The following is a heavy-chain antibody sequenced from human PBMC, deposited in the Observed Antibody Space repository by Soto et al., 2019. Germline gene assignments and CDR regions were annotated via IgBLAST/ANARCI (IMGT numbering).Heavy chain of an antibody. V-gene: IGHV1-46*01. D-gene: IGHD3-9*01. CDR2: INPSGGYT. Sequence: GASVKVSCKASGYTFSSYYMNWVRQAPGQGLEWLGIINPSGGYTTYAQRFLGRVTMTSDTSTSTVHMELGSLTSEDTAVYYCARGGVLRYFDWLLPTYLYYFSMDGWGQGTTVTVSS. CDR1: GYTFSSYY. CDR3: ARGGVLRYFDWLLPTYLYYFSMDG. J-gene: IGHJ6*02.